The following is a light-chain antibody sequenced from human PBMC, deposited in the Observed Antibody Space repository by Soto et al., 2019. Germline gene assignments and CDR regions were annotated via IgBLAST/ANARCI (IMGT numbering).Light chain of an antibody. J-gene: IGLJ3*02. CDR1: SSNIGSNY. CDR3: AAWEDSLSGWV. V-gene: IGLV1-47*01. CDR2: RNN. Sequence: QSVLTQPPSASGTTGQRVTISCSGSSSNIGSNYVYWYQQLPGTAPKLLIYRNNQRPSGVPDRFSGSKSGTSASLAISGLRSEDEADYYCAAWEDSLSGWVFGGGTKVTVL.